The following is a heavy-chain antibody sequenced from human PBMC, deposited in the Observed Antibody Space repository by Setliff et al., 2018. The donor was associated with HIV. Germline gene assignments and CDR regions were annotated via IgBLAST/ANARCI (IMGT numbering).Heavy chain of an antibody. CDR1: GFIFSSYA. CDR3: ARERLRFLEWLPLDY. J-gene: IGHJ4*02. Sequence: GGSLRLSCAASGFIFSSYAMHWVRQAPGKGLEWVAVMSYDGNNKYYADSVKGRFTISRDNSKNTLYLQMNSLRAEDTAVYYCARERLRFLEWLPLDYWGQGTLVTAPQ. CDR2: MSYDGNNK. D-gene: IGHD3-3*01. V-gene: IGHV3-30*01.